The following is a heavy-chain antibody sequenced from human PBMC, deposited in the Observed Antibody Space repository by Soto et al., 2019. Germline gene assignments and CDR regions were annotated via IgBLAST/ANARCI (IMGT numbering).Heavy chain of an antibody. D-gene: IGHD6-13*01. CDR2: ISYDGSNK. J-gene: IGHJ4*02. Sequence: TGGFLRLSCAASGVTFISYSMNWVRQAPGKGLEWVSAISYDGSNKYYADSVKGRFTISRDNSKNTLYLQMNSLRAEDTAVYYCARDTEAAKDYWGQGTLVTVSS. CDR3: ARDTEAAKDY. V-gene: IGHV3-30*03. CDR1: GVTFISYS.